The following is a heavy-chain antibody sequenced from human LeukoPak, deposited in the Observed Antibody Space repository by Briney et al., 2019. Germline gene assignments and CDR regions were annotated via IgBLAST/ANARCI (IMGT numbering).Heavy chain of an antibody. CDR1: GFTFSSYD. V-gene: IGHV3-13*01. Sequence: PGGSLRLSCAASGFTFSSYDMHWVRQATGKGLEWVSAIGTAGDTYYPGSVKGRFTISRENAKNSLYLQMNSLRAGDTAVYYCARAPGDYGLDYWGQGTLVTVSS. J-gene: IGHJ4*02. D-gene: IGHD4-17*01. CDR3: ARAPGDYGLDY. CDR2: IGTAGDT.